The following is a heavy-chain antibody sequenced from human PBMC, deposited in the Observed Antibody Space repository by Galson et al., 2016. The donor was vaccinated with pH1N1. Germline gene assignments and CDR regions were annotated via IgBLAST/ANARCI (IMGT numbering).Heavy chain of an antibody. CDR2: MYPDDSDI. D-gene: IGHD1-26*01. CDR3: ARYSGSFFFDC. V-gene: IGHV5-51*01. Sequence: QSGAEVKKPGESLKISCQVSGYSFSSYWVAWVRQMPRKGLEWMAIMYPDDSDIKYSPSFEGQVTISADKSISTAYLQWSSLKASDTAMYYCARYSGSFFFDCWGQGTLVTVSS. J-gene: IGHJ4*02. CDR1: GYSFSSYW.